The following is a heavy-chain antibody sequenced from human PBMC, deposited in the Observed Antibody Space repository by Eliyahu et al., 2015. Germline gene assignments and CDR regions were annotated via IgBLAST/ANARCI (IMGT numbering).Heavy chain of an antibody. J-gene: IGHJ2*01. CDR1: GASVTSSX. V-gene: IGHV4-59*02. Sequence: QVQLQESGPGLVKPSETLSXTXTVSGASVTSSXWTWIRXPPGKRLEWIGYIYYSGRNDYNPSLKSRVTISVDTSKNQFSLNLISVTAADTAVYYCARDRDTWYFDLWGRGTLVTVSS. D-gene: IGHD5-18*01. CDR2: IYYSGRN. CDR3: ARDRDTWYFDL.